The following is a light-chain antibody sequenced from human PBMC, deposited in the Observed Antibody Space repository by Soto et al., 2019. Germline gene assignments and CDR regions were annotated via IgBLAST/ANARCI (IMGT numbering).Light chain of an antibody. CDR2: DVT. V-gene: IGLV2-14*03. CDR3: ASYNSSVTPVV. J-gene: IGLJ2*01. CDR1: ARNIGGYQF. Sequence: QSALTQPASVSGSPGQSITISCTGTARNIGGYQFVSWYQQHPDKAPKLIIIDVTKRPSGIPSRFSGSKSGTTASLTISGLLPEDEAEYYCASYNSSVTPVVFGGGTKLTVL.